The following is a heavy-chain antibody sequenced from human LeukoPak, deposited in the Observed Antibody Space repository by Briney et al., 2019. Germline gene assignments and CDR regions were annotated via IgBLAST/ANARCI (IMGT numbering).Heavy chain of an antibody. CDR1: GFTFSNYW. V-gene: IGHV3-7*01. CDR3: ARDGDAYNFDF. J-gene: IGHJ4*02. CDR2: IKEDGSAK. Sequence: GALRLSCAVSGFTFSNYWMSWVRQGPGKGLEWVANIKEDGSAKYYVDSVKGRFTISRDNAMNSLYLQMNSLRVEDTAVYYCARDGDAYNFDFWGQGALVTVSS. D-gene: IGHD5-24*01.